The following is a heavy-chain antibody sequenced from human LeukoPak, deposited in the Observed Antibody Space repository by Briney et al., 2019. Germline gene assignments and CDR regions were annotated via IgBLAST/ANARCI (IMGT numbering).Heavy chain of an antibody. CDR1: GGSISSSSYY. D-gene: IGHD2-2*01. CDR2: IYYSGST. J-gene: IGHJ5*02. Sequence: SETLSLTCTVSGGSISSSSYYWGWIRQPPGKGLEWIGSIYYSGSTYYNPSLKSRVTISVDTSKNQFSLKLSSVTAADTAVYYCARHEASSKWFDPWGQGTLVTVSS. V-gene: IGHV4-39*01. CDR3: ARHEASSKWFDP.